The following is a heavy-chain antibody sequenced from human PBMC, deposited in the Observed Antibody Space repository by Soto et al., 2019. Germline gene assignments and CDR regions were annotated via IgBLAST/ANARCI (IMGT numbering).Heavy chain of an antibody. D-gene: IGHD6-13*01. J-gene: IGHJ5*02. CDR2: ITSSSVQT. Sequence: QVHLVESGGGLVKPGGSLRLSCAASGFDFSDAYMSWIRQAPGKGLEWVAWITSSSVQTRYADSVKGRFTISRDNAKNSLYLQMNSLRPEDTDVYYCASLVRQHLPPLGPWGQGTLVIVSS. V-gene: IGHV3-11*06. CDR3: ASLVRQHLPPLGP. CDR1: GFDFSDAY.